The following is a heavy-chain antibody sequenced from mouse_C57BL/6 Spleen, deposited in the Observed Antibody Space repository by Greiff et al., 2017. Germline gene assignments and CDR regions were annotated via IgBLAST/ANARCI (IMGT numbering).Heavy chain of an antibody. CDR2: INPNNGGT. Sequence: EVQLQQSGPELVKPGASVKISCKASGYTFTDYYMNWVKQSHGKSLEWIGDINPNNGGTSYNQKFKGKATLTVDKSSSTAYMELRSLTSEDSAVYYCARDYGSRLAYWGQGTLVTVSA. J-gene: IGHJ3*01. CDR3: ARDYGSRLAY. D-gene: IGHD1-1*01. CDR1: GYTFTDYY. V-gene: IGHV1-26*01.